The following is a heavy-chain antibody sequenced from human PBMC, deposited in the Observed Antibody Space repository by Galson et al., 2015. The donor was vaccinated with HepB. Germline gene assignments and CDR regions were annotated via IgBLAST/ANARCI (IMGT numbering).Heavy chain of an antibody. J-gene: IGHJ4*02. V-gene: IGHV1-18*04. Sequence: SVKVSCKASSYTFTTYGISWVRQAPGQGLEWMAWIGGDNGAANYAPKFQGRVTVTTDTSTSTAYMEVRSLRSDDTAVYYCARDERRYCSDAGCDYFDYWGQGTLVTVSS. D-gene: IGHD2-15*01. CDR3: ARDERRYCSDAGCDYFDY. CDR2: IGGDNGAA. CDR1: SYTFTTYG.